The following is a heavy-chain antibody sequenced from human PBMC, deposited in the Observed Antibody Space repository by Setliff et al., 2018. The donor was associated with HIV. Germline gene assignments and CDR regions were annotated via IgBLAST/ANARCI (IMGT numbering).Heavy chain of an antibody. CDR3: TTDPRD. J-gene: IGHJ4*02. CDR2: IKTKTDGGTT. Sequence: GGSLRLSCGGSGFPFNDAWMTWVRQAPGKGLEWIGRIKTKTDGGTTAYAAPVKGRFTISRDDSKNTVYLQMNNVKSEDSGLYYCTTDPRDWGQGTLVTVSS. CDR1: GFPFNDAW. V-gene: IGHV3-15*01.